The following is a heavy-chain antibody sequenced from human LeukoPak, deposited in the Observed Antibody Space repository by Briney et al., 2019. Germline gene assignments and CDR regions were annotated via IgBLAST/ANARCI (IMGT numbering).Heavy chain of an antibody. J-gene: IGHJ4*02. D-gene: IGHD2-15*01. CDR2: IHDNGDS. CDR1: GGSISGYF. CDR3: ARAPSGCGGTCPSDH. V-gene: IGHV4-4*07. Sequence: SETLSLTCTVSGGSISGYFRSWIRQPAGKGLEWSGRIHDNGDSNHNPSLKSRVTMALDTSGNQVSLKLTSVTAADTAVYYCARAPSGCGGTCPSDHWGPGTLVTVSS.